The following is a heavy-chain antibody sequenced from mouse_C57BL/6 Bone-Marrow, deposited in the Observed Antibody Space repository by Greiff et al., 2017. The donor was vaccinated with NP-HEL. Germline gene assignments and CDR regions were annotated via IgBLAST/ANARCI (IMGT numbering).Heavy chain of an antibody. D-gene: IGHD1-1*01. CDR3: ARLITTVVDWYFDV. V-gene: IGHV1-81*01. CDR1: GYTFTSYG. J-gene: IGHJ1*03. Sequence: VQLQQSGAELARPGASVKLSCKASGYTFTSYGISWVKQRTGQGLEWIGEIYPRSGNTYYIEKFKGKATLTADKSSSTAYMELRSLTSEDSAVYFCARLITTVVDWYFDVWGTGTTVTVSS. CDR2: IYPRSGNT.